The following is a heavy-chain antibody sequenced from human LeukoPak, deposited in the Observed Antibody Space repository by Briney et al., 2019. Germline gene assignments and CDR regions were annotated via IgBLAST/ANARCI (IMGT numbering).Heavy chain of an antibody. CDR3: ARQTGAYYYYMDV. Sequence: SETLSLTCTVSGGSISSYYWNWIRQPPGKGLEWIGEINHSGSTNYNPSLKSRVTISVDTSKNQFSLKLSSVTAADTAVYYCARQTGAYYYYMDVWGKGTTVTVSS. V-gene: IGHV4-34*01. CDR2: INHSGST. D-gene: IGHD7-27*01. CDR1: GGSISSYY. J-gene: IGHJ6*03.